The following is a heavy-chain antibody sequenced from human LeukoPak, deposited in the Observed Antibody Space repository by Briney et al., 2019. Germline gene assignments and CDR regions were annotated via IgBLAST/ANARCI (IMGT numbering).Heavy chain of an antibody. D-gene: IGHD1-26*01. CDR2: ISYGGNNE. CDR1: GFTFDNYA. J-gene: IGHJ4*02. Sequence: GGSLRLSCAASGFTFDNYAMHWVRQAPAKGLEWVAVISYGGNNEFYANSVKGRFTISRDNSKNTVYLQMNSLRAEDTAVYYCTREWDPSLYYFDYWGQGTLVTVSS. CDR3: TREWDPSLYYFDY. V-gene: IGHV3-30-3*01.